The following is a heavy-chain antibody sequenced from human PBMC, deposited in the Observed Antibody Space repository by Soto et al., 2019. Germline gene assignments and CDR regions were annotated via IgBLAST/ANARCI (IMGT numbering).Heavy chain of an antibody. V-gene: IGHV4-30-2*01. CDR3: ARHTPAISISDH. CDR2: IYHSGST. CDR1: GGSISSGGYC. D-gene: IGHD2-15*01. J-gene: IGHJ4*02. Sequence: SETLSLTCAVSGGSISSGGYCWSWIRQPPGKGLEWIGYIYHSGSTYYNPSLKSRVTISVDRSKNQFSLKLSSVTAADTAVYYCARHTPAISISDHWGQGTLVTVSS.